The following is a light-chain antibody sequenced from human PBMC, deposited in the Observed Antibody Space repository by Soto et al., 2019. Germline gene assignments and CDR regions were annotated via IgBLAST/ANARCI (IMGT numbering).Light chain of an antibody. V-gene: IGKV3D-20*01. CDR1: QRVSGGF. CDR2: DTS. CDR3: QQLFDSPIT. Sequence: EIVFTQSPSTLSLSPGERATLSCRASQRVSGGFLAWYQQKPGLAPRLILYDTSFRATGIPDRFSGSGSGTDFTLTISRLDPEDFATYYCQQLFDSPITFGQGTRLEI. J-gene: IGKJ5*01.